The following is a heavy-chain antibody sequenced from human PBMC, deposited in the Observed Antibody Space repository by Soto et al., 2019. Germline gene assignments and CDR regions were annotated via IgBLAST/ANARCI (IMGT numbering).Heavy chain of an antibody. Sequence: GGSLRLSCAASGFTFSSYAMHWVRQAPGKGLEWVAVISYDGSNKYYADSVKGRFTISRDNSKNTLYLQMNSLRAEDTAVYYCVKCSVALYYYYGMDVWGQGTTVTVSS. CDR3: VKCSVALYYYYGMDV. CDR2: ISYDGSNK. D-gene: IGHD5-12*01. J-gene: IGHJ6*02. CDR1: GFTFSSYA. V-gene: IGHV3-30-3*01.